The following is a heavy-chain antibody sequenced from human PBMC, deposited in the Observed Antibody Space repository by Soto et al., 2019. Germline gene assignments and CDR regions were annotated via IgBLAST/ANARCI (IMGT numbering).Heavy chain of an antibody. CDR3: AKEGPVWTPDY. CDR1: GFIFSNYA. Sequence: GSLRLSCAASGFIFSNYAMNWVRQAPGKGLEWVSAISGSGGSTYYADAVKGRFTITRDNSNNTLYLQMNSLRADDTAIYYCAKEGPVWTPDYWGQGTLVTVSS. D-gene: IGHD3-16*01. V-gene: IGHV3-23*01. CDR2: ISGSGGST. J-gene: IGHJ4*02.